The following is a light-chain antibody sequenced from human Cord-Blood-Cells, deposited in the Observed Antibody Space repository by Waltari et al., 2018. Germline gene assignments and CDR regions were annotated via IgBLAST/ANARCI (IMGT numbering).Light chain of an antibody. J-gene: IGLJ2*01. CDR1: SSAVGGYNY. CDR2: DVS. V-gene: IGLV2-14*01. CDR3: SSYTSSSTLVV. Sequence: QSALTQPASVSGSPGQSITISCPGTSSAVGGYNYVSWYQQHPGKAPKLMIYDVSNRPSGVSNRCSGSKSGNTASLTISGLQAEDEADYYCSSYTSSSTLVVFGGGTKLTVL.